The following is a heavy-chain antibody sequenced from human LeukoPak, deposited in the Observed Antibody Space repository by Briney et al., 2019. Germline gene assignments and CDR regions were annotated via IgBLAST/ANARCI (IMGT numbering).Heavy chain of an antibody. J-gene: IGHJ6*03. CDR1: GYTFTGYY. CDR2: INPNSGDT. V-gene: IGHV1-2*06. CDR3: ARDPPPPSSSYWGSYSYYYIDV. D-gene: IGHD3-22*01. Sequence: AASVKVSCKASGYTFTGYYIHWVRQAPGQGLEWMGRINPNSGDTNYAQKFQGRVTMTRDTSISTAYMELSSLRSDDTAVYYCARDPPPPSSSYWGSYSYYYIDVWGKGTTVTVSS.